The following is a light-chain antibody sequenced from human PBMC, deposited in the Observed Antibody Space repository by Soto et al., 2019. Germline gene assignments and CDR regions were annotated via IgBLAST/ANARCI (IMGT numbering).Light chain of an antibody. J-gene: IGLJ2*01. CDR1: SSDVGGYNY. V-gene: IGLV2-14*01. CDR2: DVS. CDR3: SSYTSSSTLVV. Sequence: QYALTQPASVSGSPGQSITISCTGTSSDVGGYNYVSWYQQHPGKAPKLMIYDVSNRPSGVSNRFSGSKSGNTASLTISGLKAEDESDYYCSSYTSSSTLVVFGGGTKLTVL.